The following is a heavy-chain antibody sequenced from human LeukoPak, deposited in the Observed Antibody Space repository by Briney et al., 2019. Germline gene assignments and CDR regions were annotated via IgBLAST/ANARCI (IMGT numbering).Heavy chain of an antibody. CDR2: INSDGSST. CDR1: GFTFSSYE. CDR3: ASGIRAFDH. Sequence: GGSLRLSCAASGFTFSSYEMNWVRQAPGKGLVWVSRINSDGSSTYYADSVKGRCTISRDNSKNTLYLQMNSLRGEDTAVYYCASGIRAFDHWGQGTLVTVSA. V-gene: IGHV3-74*01. J-gene: IGHJ4*02. D-gene: IGHD1-26*01.